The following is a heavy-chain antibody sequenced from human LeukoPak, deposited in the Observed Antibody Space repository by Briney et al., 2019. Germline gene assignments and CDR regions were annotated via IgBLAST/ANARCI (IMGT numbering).Heavy chain of an antibody. CDR2: INSDGSST. CDR3: AKSIGSYYYYGMDV. Sequence: GGSLRLSCAASGFTFSSYWMHWVRQAPGKGLVWVSRINSDGSSTSYADSMKGRITISRDNAKSSLYLQMNSLRAEDTAVYYCAKSIGSYYYYGMDVWGQGTTVTVSS. V-gene: IGHV3-74*01. D-gene: IGHD6-6*01. CDR1: GFTFSSYW. J-gene: IGHJ6*02.